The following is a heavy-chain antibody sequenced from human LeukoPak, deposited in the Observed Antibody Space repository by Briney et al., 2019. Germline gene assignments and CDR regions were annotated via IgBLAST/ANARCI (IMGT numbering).Heavy chain of an antibody. Sequence: PGGSLRLSCAASGFTFSDAWMSWVRQAPGKGLEWVGRIKTKTYGVTTDYAAPVKGRFTISRDDSINTLYLQMNSLKAEDTAVYYCTRHPPSFDYWGQGTLVTVSS. J-gene: IGHJ4*02. CDR1: GFTFSDAW. V-gene: IGHV3-15*01. CDR3: TRHPPSFDY. CDR2: IKTKTYGVTT.